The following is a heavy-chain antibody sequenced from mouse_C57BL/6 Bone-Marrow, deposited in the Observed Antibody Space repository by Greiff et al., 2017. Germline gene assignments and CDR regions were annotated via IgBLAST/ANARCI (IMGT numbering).Heavy chain of an antibody. Sequence: EVQLQQSGAELVRPGASVKLSCTASGFNIKDDYMHWVKQRPEQGLEWIGWIDPENGDTEYASKFQGKATITADTSSNTAYLQLSSLTSEDTAVYYCTTCFHWYFDVWGTGTTATVSS. CDR1: GFNIKDDY. J-gene: IGHJ1*03. CDR2: IDPENGDT. CDR3: TTCFHWYFDV. V-gene: IGHV14-4*01.